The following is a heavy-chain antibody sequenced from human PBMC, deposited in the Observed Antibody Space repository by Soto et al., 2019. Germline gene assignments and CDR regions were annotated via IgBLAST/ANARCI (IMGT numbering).Heavy chain of an antibody. CDR3: ARGRYCSGGSCYTGSGVYFQH. CDR2: INHSGST. J-gene: IGHJ1*01. D-gene: IGHD2-15*01. V-gene: IGHV4-34*01. Sequence: QLQLQQWGAGLLKPSETLSLTCAVYGGSFSGYYWSWIRQPPGKGLEWIGEINHSGSTNYNPSLKSRVTISVDTSKNQFSLKLSSVTAADTAVYYCARGRYCSGGSCYTGSGVYFQHWGQGTLVTVSS. CDR1: GGSFSGYY.